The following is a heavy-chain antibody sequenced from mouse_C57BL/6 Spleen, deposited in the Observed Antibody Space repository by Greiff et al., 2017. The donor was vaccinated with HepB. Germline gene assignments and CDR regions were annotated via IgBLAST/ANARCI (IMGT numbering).Heavy chain of an antibody. Sequence: EVKLVESGGGLVKPGGSLKLSCAASGFTFSDYGMHWVRQAPEKGLEWVAYISSGSSTIYYADTVKGRFTISRDNAKNTLFLQMTSLRAEDAAMYYCARGMVSDGGFAYWGQGTTLTVSS. CDR2: ISSGSSTI. D-gene: IGHD2-10*02. CDR3: ARGMVSDGGFAY. CDR1: GFTFSDYG. J-gene: IGHJ2*01. V-gene: IGHV5-17*01.